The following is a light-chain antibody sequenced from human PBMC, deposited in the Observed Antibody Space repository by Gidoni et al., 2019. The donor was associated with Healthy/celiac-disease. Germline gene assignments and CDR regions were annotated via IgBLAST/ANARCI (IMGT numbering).Light chain of an antibody. V-gene: IGKV1-39*01. CDR2: AAS. CDR3: QQRYSTLLT. Sequence: DIQITQSPSSLSASVGDRVTITCRASQSISSYFNWYQQKPGKAPKLLIYAASSLQSGGPSRFSGRGSGTDFTLTSSSLQPEDFATYYCQQRYSTLLTFGGXTKVEIK. CDR1: QSISSY. J-gene: IGKJ4*01.